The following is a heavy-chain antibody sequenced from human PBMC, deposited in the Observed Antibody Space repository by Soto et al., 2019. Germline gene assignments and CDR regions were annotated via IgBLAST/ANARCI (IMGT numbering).Heavy chain of an antibody. CDR3: ARQIYDSDTGPNFQYYFDS. CDR1: GYSFAGYW. V-gene: IGHV5-10-1*01. D-gene: IGHD3-22*01. CDR2: IDPSDSQT. J-gene: IGHJ4*02. Sequence: PGESLKISFKGSGYSFAGYWITWVLQKPGKGLAWMGRIDPSDSQTYYSPSFRGHVTISVTKSITTVFLQWSSLRASDTAMYYCARQIYDSDTGPNFQYYFDSWGQGTPVTVSS.